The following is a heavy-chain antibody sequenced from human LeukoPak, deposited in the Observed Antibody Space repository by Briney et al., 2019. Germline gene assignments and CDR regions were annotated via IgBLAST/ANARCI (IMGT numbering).Heavy chain of an antibody. Sequence: ASVKVSCKASGGTFSSYAISWVRQAPGQGLEWMGWINAGNGNTKYSQEFQDRVTITRDTSAGTAYMELSSLRSDDTAVYYCARVGIAAAQGGFDYWGQGTLVTASS. CDR3: ARVGIAAAQGGFDY. D-gene: IGHD6-13*01. J-gene: IGHJ4*02. CDR2: INAGNGNT. CDR1: GGTFSSYA. V-gene: IGHV1-3*01.